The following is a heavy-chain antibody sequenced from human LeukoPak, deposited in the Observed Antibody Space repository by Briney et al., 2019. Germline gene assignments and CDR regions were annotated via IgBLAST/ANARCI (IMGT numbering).Heavy chain of an antibody. CDR2: IIPIFGTA. D-gene: IGHD6-13*01. CDR3: ARRAGYSSSWTYERDQYFDY. Sequence: SVKVSCKTSGYTFTNYLIHWVRQAPGQGLEWMGGIIPIFGTANYAQKFQGRVTITADESTSTAYMELSSLRSEDTAVYYCARRAGYSSSWTYERDQYFDYWGQGTLVTVSS. V-gene: IGHV1-69*13. J-gene: IGHJ4*02. CDR1: GYTFTNYL.